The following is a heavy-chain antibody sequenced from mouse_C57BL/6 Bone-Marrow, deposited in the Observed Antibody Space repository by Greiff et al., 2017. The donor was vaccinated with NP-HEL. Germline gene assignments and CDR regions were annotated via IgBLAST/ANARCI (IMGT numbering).Heavy chain of an antibody. D-gene: IGHD2-5*01. CDR2: IWSGGST. Sequence: VKLMESGPGLVQPSQSLSIPCTVSGFSLTSYGVHWVRQPPGKGLEWLGVIWSGGSTDYNAAFISSLSISKDNSKSQVFFKMNSLQADDTAIYYCAKMAYYSNEMDYWGQGTSVTVSS. CDR1: GFSLTSYG. J-gene: IGHJ4*01. V-gene: IGHV2-4*01. CDR3: AKMAYYSNEMDY.